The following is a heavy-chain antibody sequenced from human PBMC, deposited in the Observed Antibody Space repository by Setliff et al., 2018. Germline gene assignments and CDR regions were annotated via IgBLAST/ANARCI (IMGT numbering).Heavy chain of an antibody. D-gene: IGHD1-7*01. V-gene: IGHV3-30*02. J-gene: IGHJ4*02. CDR2: VRFDGSYK. CDR1: GFVFGTYG. CDR3: VKPQVELRWGFES. Sequence: GGSLRLSCAASGFVFGTYGLPWVRQAPGKGLDWVASVRFDGSYKVYADTVRGRFTISRDNSENTLFLQMTSLRPEDTGVYYCVKPQVELRWGFESWGQGTLVTVSS.